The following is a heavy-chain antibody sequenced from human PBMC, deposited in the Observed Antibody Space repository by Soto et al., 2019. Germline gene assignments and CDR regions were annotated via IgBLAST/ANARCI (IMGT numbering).Heavy chain of an antibody. CDR2: ISNRGDT. V-gene: IGHV3-66*01. J-gene: IGHJ3*02. CDR3: AREPRYCRGGSCSITGDAYDI. Sequence: EVQLVESGGGLVQPEGSLRLSCTASGFIVSDTYVSWVRQAPGKGLEWVSVISNRGDTHYADSVRGRFSLSRDISDNTLHLQMNNLRVEDTAVYYCAREPRYCRGGSCSITGDAYDIWGQGTMVTVSS. D-gene: IGHD2-15*01. CDR1: GFIVSDTY.